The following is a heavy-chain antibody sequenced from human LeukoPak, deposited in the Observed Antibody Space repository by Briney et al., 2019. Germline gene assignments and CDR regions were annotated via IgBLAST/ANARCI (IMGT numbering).Heavy chain of an antibody. D-gene: IGHD3-3*01. V-gene: IGHV3-33*01. CDR2: IWYDGSNK. CDR3: ARFTRGLRFLEWLLDY. Sequence: GRSLRLSCAASGFTFSSYGMHWVRQAPGKGLEWVAVIWYDGSNKYYADSVKGRFTISRDNSKNTLYLQMNSLRAEDTAVYYCARFTRGLRFLEWLLDYWGQGTLVTVSS. J-gene: IGHJ4*02. CDR1: GFTFSSYG.